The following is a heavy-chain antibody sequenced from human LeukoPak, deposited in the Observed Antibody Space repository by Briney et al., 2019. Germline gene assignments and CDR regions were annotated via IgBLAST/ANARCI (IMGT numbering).Heavy chain of an antibody. Sequence: PSETLSLTCAVYGGSFSGYYWSWIRQPPGKGLEWIGEIIHSGSTNYNPSLKSRVTISVDTSKNQFSLKLSSVTAADTAVYYCARGRSPYDSSGYYYPEYFQHWGQGTLVTVSS. V-gene: IGHV4-34*01. CDR2: IIHSGST. CDR1: GGSFSGYY. CDR3: ARGRSPYDSSGYYYPEYFQH. D-gene: IGHD3-22*01. J-gene: IGHJ1*01.